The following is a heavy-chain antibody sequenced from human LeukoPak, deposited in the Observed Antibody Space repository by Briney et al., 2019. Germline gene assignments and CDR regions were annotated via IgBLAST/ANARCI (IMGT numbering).Heavy chain of an antibody. Sequence: GGSLRLSCAASGVTFSTYGMSWVRQAPGKGLEWVSFISGGGSYIYYAESVKGRFTISRDNAKNSLYLQMNSLRAEDTAIYYCARDRVASGRFGEVASWGQGTLVTVSS. CDR1: GVTFSTYG. D-gene: IGHD3-10*01. V-gene: IGHV3-21*01. CDR3: ARDRVASGRFGEVAS. J-gene: IGHJ5*02. CDR2: ISGGGSYI.